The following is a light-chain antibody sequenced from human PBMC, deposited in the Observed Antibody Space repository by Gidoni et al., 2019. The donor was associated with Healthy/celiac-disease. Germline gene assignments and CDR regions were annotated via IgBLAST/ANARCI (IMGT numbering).Light chain of an antibody. CDR2: DAS. V-gene: IGKV1-8*01. CDR1: QGISHY. Sequence: AIGMTQSPSSFSASTGDRVTITGRASQGISHYLAWYHQQPGKAPKLLIYDASTLQSGVPSGLSGRGSGTDFTLTLRCMQSEDFATYYCQQYYSDKTFGQGTKVEIK. J-gene: IGKJ1*01. CDR3: QQYYSDKT.